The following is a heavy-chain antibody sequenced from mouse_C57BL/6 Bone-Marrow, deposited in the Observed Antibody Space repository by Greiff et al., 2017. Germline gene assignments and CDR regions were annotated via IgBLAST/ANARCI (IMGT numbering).Heavy chain of an antibody. Sequence: QVQLQQPGAELVKPGASVKLSCKASGYTFTNYWMHWVKQRPGQGLEWIGMLHPNGGSPDYNEQFKSEATLSVDKSSRTAYMELSSLTSEDSAVYYCARSYAYDDYTMDYWGQGTSVTVSS. CDR2: LHPNGGSP. V-gene: IGHV1-64*01. D-gene: IGHD2-2*01. CDR1: GYTFTNYW. CDR3: ARSYAYDDYTMDY. J-gene: IGHJ4*01.